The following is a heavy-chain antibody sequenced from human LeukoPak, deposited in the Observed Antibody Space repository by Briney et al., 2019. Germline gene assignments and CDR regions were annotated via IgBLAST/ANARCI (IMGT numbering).Heavy chain of an antibody. CDR1: GYTFTGHY. V-gene: IGHV1-2*02. CDR3: ARVWCSSTNCLNGWFDP. J-gene: IGHJ5*02. Sequence: ASVKVSCKASGYTFTGHYMHWVRQAPGQGLEWMGWINPNSGGTNYAQKFQGRVTMTRNTSISTAYMELSSLRSEDTAVYYCARVWCSSTNCLNGWFDPWGQGTLVTVSS. CDR2: INPNSGGT. D-gene: IGHD2-2*01.